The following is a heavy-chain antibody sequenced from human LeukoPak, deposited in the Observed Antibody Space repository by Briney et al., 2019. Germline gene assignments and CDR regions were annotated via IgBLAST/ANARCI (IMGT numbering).Heavy chain of an antibody. D-gene: IGHD3-10*01. CDR3: AKTRVGIRGVYPTGAFDI. J-gene: IGHJ3*02. CDR1: GYTFTGYY. Sequence: VASVKVSCKASGYTFTGYYIHWVRQAPGQGLEWMGWIYPHSGGTDYAQKFQGRVTMTRDTSISTAYMELSRLRSDDTAVYYRAKTRVGIRGVYPTGAFDIWGQGTMVTVSS. CDR2: IYPHSGGT. V-gene: IGHV1-2*02.